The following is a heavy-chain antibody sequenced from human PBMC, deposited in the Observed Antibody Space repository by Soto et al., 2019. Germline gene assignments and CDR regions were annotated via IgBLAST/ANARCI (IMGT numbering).Heavy chain of an antibody. D-gene: IGHD2-8*01. CDR1: GYTFTTYD. CDR3: ARDPYNLLMVNAPNLYGMDV. CDR2: ISTYNGDT. V-gene: IGHV1-18*01. J-gene: IGHJ6*02. Sequence: QVQLVQSGAEVKKPGASVNVSCKASGYTFTTYDISWVRQAPGQGLEWMGRISTYNGDTNYPQSLQGRITMTTDTSTNTAYMELRSLRSDDTALYYCARDPYNLLMVNAPNLYGMDVWGQVTTVTVSS.